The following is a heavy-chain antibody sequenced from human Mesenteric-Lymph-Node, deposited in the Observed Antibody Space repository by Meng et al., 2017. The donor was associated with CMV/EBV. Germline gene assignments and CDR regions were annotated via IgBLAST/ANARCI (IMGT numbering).Heavy chain of an antibody. J-gene: IGHJ4*02. CDR3: GMITFGGVIVY. CDR2: ISGSGSSI. Sequence: GGSLRLSCATSGFTLSDYYMNWIRQAPGKGLEWLSYISGSGSSIYYADSVKGRFTISRDNAKNSLYLQMNSLRAEDTAVYYCGMITFGGVIVYWGQGTLVTVSS. CDR1: GFTLSDYY. D-gene: IGHD3-16*02. V-gene: IGHV3-11*04.